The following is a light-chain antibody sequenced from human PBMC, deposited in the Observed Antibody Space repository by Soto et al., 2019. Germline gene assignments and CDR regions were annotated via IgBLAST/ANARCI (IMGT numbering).Light chain of an antibody. CDR3: QQRYNWPIT. CDR2: EAS. Sequence: EIVLTQSPGTLSLSPGERATLSCRASQSVNSYLAWYQQKPGQAPRLLIYEASTRASGIPSRFSGSGSGADFTLTISSLEPEDFATYYCQQRYNWPITFGQGTRLEIK. V-gene: IGKV3-11*01. J-gene: IGKJ5*01. CDR1: QSVNSY.